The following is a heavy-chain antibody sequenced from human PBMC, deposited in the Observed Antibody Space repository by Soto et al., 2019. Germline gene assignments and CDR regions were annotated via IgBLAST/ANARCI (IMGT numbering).Heavy chain of an antibody. CDR2: IYWDDDK. D-gene: IGHD5-12*01. Sequence: QITLKESGPTLVKPTQTLTLTCTFSGFSLSTSGVGVGWIRQPPGKALEWLALIYWDDDKRYSPSLKSRLTIPKDTSKNQVVLTMTNMDPVDTATYYCAHSWVGVEMATIFDYWGQGTLVTVSS. CDR1: GFSLSTSGVG. V-gene: IGHV2-5*02. J-gene: IGHJ4*02. CDR3: AHSWVGVEMATIFDY.